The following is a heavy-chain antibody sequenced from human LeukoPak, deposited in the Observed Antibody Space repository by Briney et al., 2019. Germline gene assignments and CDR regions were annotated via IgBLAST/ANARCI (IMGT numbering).Heavy chain of an antibody. CDR2: INSAGSST. J-gene: IGHJ4*02. CDR3: ARLPLTEGRHFDY. CDR1: GFTFSGYW. Sequence: GGSLRLSCAASGFTFSGYWMHWVRQAPGKGLVWVSRINSAGSSTSYADSVKGRFTISRDNAKSSLSLQMNSLRAEDTAVYYCARLPLTEGRHFDYWGQGILVTVSS. V-gene: IGHV3-74*01.